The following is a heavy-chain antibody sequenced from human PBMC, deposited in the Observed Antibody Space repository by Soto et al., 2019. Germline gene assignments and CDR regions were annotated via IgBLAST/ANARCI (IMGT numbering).Heavy chain of an antibody. Sequence: PGGSLRLSCAASGFTFSSYAMHWVRQAPGKGLEWVAVISYDGSNKYYADSVKGRFTISRDNSKDTLYLQMNSLRAEDTAVYYCARDINSYSFHGMDVWGQGTTVTVSS. D-gene: IGHD5-18*01. V-gene: IGHV3-30-3*01. CDR2: ISYDGSNK. CDR1: GFTFSSYA. J-gene: IGHJ6*02. CDR3: ARDINSYSFHGMDV.